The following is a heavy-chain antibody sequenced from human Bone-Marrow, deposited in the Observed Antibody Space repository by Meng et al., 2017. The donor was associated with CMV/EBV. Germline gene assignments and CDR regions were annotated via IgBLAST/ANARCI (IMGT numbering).Heavy chain of an antibody. V-gene: IGHV4-59*11. J-gene: IGHJ6*02. Sequence: GSLRLSCTVSGGSISSHYWSWIRQPPGKGLEWIGYIYYSGSTNYNPSLKSRFTISVETSRTQFSPKLSSVTAADTAVYYCARDRYYDFWSGTSQGMDVWGQGTTVTVSS. D-gene: IGHD3-3*01. CDR1: GGSISSHY. CDR3: ARDRYYDFWSGTSQGMDV. CDR2: IYYSGST.